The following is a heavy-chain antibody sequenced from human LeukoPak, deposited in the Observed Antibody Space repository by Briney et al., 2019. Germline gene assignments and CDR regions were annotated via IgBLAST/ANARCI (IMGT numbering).Heavy chain of an antibody. V-gene: IGHV4-39*07. D-gene: IGHD3-22*01. CDR2: IYYSGST. CDR1: GGSISSYY. Sequence: SETLSLTCTVSGGSISSYYWGWIRQPPGKGLEWIGSIYYSGSTYYNPSLKSRVTISVDTSKNQFSLKLSSVTAADTAVYYCARMHYDSSGYYGFDYWGQGTLVTVSS. J-gene: IGHJ4*02. CDR3: ARMHYDSSGYYGFDY.